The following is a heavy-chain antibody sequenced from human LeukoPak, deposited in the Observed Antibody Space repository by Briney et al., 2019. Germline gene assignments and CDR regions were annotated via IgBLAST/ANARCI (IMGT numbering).Heavy chain of an antibody. CDR3: AKGTYCSGGSCYPRELGY. J-gene: IGHJ4*02. CDR2: ISYDGSNK. D-gene: IGHD2-15*01. V-gene: IGHV3-30*18. CDR1: GFTFSSYG. Sequence: PGRSLRLSCAASGFTFSSYGMHWVRQAPGKGLHWVAVISYDGSNKYYADSVKGRFTISRDNSKNTLYLQMNSLRAEDTAVYYCAKGTYCSGGSCYPRELGYWGQGTLVTVSS.